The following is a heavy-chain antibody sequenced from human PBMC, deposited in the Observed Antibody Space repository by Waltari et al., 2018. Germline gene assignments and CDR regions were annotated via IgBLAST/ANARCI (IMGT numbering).Heavy chain of an antibody. CDR2: IYSGGST. D-gene: IGHD6-13*01. Sequence: EVQLVESGGGLIQPGGSLSLSCAASGFTVSSNYMSWVRQAPGKGLEWVSVIYSGGSTYYADSVKGRFTISRDNSKNTLYLQMNSLRAEDTAVYYCAREMDFAAGTFDYWGQGTLVTVSS. V-gene: IGHV3-53*01. CDR3: AREMDFAAGTFDY. J-gene: IGHJ4*02. CDR1: GFTVSSNY.